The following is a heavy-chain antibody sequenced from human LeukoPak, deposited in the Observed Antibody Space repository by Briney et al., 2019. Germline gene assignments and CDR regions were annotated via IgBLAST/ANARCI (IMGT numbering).Heavy chain of an antibody. J-gene: IGHJ4*02. Sequence: PGGSLRLSCAASGFIFSNYAMTWVRQAPGKGLEWVSVIYSGGSTDYADSVKGRFTISRDNSKNTLYLQMNSLRAEDTAVYYCARVTFGGVLYYFDCWGQGALVTVSS. V-gene: IGHV3-53*01. D-gene: IGHD3-16*01. CDR1: GFIFSNYA. CDR2: IYSGGST. CDR3: ARVTFGGVLYYFDC.